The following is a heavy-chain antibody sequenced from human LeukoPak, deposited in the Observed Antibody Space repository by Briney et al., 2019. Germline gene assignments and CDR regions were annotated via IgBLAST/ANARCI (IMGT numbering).Heavy chain of an antibody. CDR3: ASEGIVVVPAAIDY. V-gene: IGHV1-2*02. D-gene: IGHD2-2*01. CDR1: GYTFTGYY. J-gene: IGHJ4*02. CDR2: INPNSGGT. Sequence: ASVKVTCNASGYTFTGYYMHWVRQAPGQGLEWMGWINPNSGGTNYAQKFQGRVTMTRDTSISTAYMELSRLRSDDTAVYYCASEGIVVVPAAIDYWGQGTLVTVSS.